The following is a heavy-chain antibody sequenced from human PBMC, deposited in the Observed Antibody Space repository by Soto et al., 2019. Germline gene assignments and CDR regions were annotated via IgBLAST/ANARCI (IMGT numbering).Heavy chain of an antibody. D-gene: IGHD2-2*02. J-gene: IGHJ4*02. Sequence: QVQLVQSGAEVKKPGASVKVSCTTSGYTFTLFGITWVRQAPGQGLEWMGWISPYNGDTKYAEKLEGRVTLTTDTSTDTAYMDLKSLASDDTGEYYCARGGQYRYFDYWGQGTLVTVSS. CDR3: ARGGQYRYFDY. CDR1: GYTFTLFG. V-gene: IGHV1-18*01. CDR2: ISPYNGDT.